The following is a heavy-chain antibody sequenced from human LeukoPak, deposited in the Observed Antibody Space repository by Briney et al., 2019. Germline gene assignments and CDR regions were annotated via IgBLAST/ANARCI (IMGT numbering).Heavy chain of an antibody. CDR3: ARLVSGENAILPPYYYYMDV. CDR1: GGSMRRSNDY. D-gene: IGHD2-21*01. J-gene: IGHJ6*03. V-gene: IGHV4-39*01. CDR2: VYYTGTT. Sequence: PSETLSLTCSVSGGSMRRSNDYWGWVRQPPGKGLEWIGNVYYTGTTFYNPSLKSRVTISVDTSKNQFSLKVRSVTAADTANYYCARLVSGENAILPPYYYYMDVWGKGTTVTVSS.